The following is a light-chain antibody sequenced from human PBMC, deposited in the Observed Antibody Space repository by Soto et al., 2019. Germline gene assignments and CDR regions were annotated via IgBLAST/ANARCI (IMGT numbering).Light chain of an antibody. CDR1: QSVYSS. J-gene: IGKJ1*01. Sequence: ETVMTRSPATLAVSPGERATLSCRASQSVYSSLAWYQQKHGQAPRLLIYGASTRATGIPARFSGSGSGTEFTLTISRLQSEDFAVYYCQQYNNWPPWTFGQGTKVDI. V-gene: IGKV3-15*01. CDR2: GAS. CDR3: QQYNNWPPWT.